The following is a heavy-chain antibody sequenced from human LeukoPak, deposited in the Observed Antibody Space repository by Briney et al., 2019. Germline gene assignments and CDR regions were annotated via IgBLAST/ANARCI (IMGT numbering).Heavy chain of an antibody. J-gene: IGHJ5*02. CDR1: GYSFTSYW. V-gene: IGHV5-51*01. CDR3: ARHLSGQSDWFDP. D-gene: IGHD2/OR15-2a*01. CDR2: IYPGDSDT. Sequence: GESLKISCKGSGYSFTSYWIGWVRQMPGKGLEWMGIIYPGDSDTRYSPSFQGQVTISADKSISTAYLQWSRLKASDTAMYYCARHLSGQSDWFDPWGQGTLVTVSS.